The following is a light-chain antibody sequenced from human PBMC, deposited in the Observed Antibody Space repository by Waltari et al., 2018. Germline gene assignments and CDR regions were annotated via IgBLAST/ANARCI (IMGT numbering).Light chain of an antibody. V-gene: IGKV1-5*03. CDR3: QQYNTYWT. CDR1: ESISSW. CDR2: RAS. Sequence: DIQLTQSPSTLSASVGDTVTISCRASESISSWLTWYQQNPGKAPKLLIYRASILEPGVPSRFSGSGSGTDFTLTISSLQPEDVGTYYCQQYNTYWTFGQGTKVEI. J-gene: IGKJ1*01.